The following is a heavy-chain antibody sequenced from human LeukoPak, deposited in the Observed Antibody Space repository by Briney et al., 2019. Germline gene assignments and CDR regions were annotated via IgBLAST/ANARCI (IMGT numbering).Heavy chain of an antibody. J-gene: IGHJ6*02. CDR2: IKSKTDGGAT. CDR1: GFTFSNAW. CDR3: TTDRHRVTIFGVVRMDV. D-gene: IGHD3-3*01. V-gene: IGHV3-15*07. Sequence: GGSLRLSCAASGFTFSNAWMNWVRQAPGKGLEWVGRIKSKTDGGATDYAAPVKGRFTISRDDSKSTLYLQMNSLKTEDTAVYYCTTDRHRVTIFGVVRMDVWGQGTTVTVSS.